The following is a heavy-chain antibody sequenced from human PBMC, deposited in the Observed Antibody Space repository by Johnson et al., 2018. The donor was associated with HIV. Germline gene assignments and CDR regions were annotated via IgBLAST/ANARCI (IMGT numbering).Heavy chain of an antibody. D-gene: IGHD3-10*01. J-gene: IGHJ3*02. Sequence: VQLVESGGNLVKPGGSLRLSCAASGFTFSYAWMSWVRQAPGKGLEWVSVIYSGGNTYYADSVKGRFTISRDNSKNTLYLQMNSLRAEDTAVYYCAREGKDAFDIWGQGTMVTVSS. V-gene: IGHV3-66*01. CDR3: AREGKDAFDI. CDR1: GFTFSYAW. CDR2: IYSGGNT.